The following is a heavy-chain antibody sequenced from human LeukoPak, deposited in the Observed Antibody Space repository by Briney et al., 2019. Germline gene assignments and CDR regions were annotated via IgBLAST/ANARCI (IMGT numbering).Heavy chain of an antibody. Sequence: SETLSLTCTVSGGSISSYYWSWIRQPPGKGLEWIGYIYYSGSTNYNPSLKSRVTISVDTSKNQFSLKLSSVTAADTAVYYCAREKRKNSSRPTEFDYWGQGTLVTVSS. CDR2: IYYSGST. V-gene: IGHV4-59*01. J-gene: IGHJ4*02. D-gene: IGHD6-13*01. CDR3: AREKRKNSSRPTEFDY. CDR1: GGSISSYY.